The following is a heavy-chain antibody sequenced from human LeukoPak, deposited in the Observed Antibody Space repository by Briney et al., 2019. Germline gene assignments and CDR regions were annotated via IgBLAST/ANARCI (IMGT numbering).Heavy chain of an antibody. V-gene: IGHV3-30*18. Sequence: GGSLRLSCAASGSTFSSYGMHWVRQAPGKGLEWVAVISYDGSNKYYADSVRGRFTISRDNSKNTLYLQMNSLRAEDTAVYYCAKDRGSGSYGPEYFQHWGQGTLVTVSS. J-gene: IGHJ1*01. D-gene: IGHD1-26*01. CDR3: AKDRGSGSYGPEYFQH. CDR1: GSTFSSYG. CDR2: ISYDGSNK.